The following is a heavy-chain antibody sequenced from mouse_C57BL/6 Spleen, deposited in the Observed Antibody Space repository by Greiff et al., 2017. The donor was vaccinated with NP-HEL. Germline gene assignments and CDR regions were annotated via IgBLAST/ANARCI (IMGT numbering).Heavy chain of an antibody. CDR1: GFSLTSYA. CDR2: IWTGGGK. Sequence: VQLQQSGPGLVAPSQSLSITCTVSGFSLTSYAISWVRQPPGKGLEWLGVIWTGGGKNYNSALKSRLSISKDNSKSQVFLKMNSLQTDDTARYYCARIDGYLDYWGQGTTLTVSS. V-gene: IGHV2-9-1*01. J-gene: IGHJ2*01. D-gene: IGHD2-3*01. CDR3: ARIDGYLDY.